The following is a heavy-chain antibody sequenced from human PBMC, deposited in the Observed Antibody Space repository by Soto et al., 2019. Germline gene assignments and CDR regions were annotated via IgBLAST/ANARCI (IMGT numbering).Heavy chain of an antibody. V-gene: IGHV1-18*01. CDR2: ISAYNGNT. D-gene: IGHD1-26*01. Sequence: ASVKVSCKASGYTFTSYGISWVRQAPGQGLEWMGWISAYNGNTNYAQKLQGRVTMTTDTSTSPAYMELRSLRSDDTAVYYCAGAPTPWDSLDYWGQGTLVTVSS. J-gene: IGHJ4*02. CDR3: AGAPTPWDSLDY. CDR1: GYTFTSYG.